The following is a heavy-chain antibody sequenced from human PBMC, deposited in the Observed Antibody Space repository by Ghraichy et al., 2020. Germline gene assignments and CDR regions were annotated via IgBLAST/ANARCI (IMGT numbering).Heavy chain of an antibody. V-gene: IGHV3-30*03. CDR1: GFTFSSYG. CDR3: ARDGGQGRGFDY. Sequence: GSLRLSCAASGFTFSSYGMHWVRQAPGKGLEWVAVISYDGSNKYYADSVKGRFTISRDNSKNTLYLQMNSLRAEDTAVYYCARDGGQGRGFDYWGQGTLVTVSS. J-gene: IGHJ4*02. CDR2: ISYDGSNK. D-gene: IGHD3-16*01.